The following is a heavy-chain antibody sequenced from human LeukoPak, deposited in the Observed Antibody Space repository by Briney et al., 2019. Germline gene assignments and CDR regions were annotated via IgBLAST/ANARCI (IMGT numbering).Heavy chain of an antibody. J-gene: IGHJ4*02. CDR3: ARGGGSHLPFDY. V-gene: IGHV3-23*01. D-gene: IGHD1-26*01. CDR2: ISGSGYDT. Sequence: PGGSLRLSCAASGFTFSSYSMNWVRQAPGKGLEWVSAISGSGYDTYYADSVKGRFTISRDNSKNTLYLQMNSLRAEDTALYYCARGGGSHLPFDYWGQGTLVTVSS. CDR1: GFTFSSYS.